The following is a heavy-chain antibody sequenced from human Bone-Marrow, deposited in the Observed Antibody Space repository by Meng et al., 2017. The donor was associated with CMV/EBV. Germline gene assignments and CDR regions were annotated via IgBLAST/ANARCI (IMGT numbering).Heavy chain of an antibody. Sequence: LSLTCAASGFIFSSYGMHWVRQAPGKGLEWVSSISSTSTYVYYADSVKGRFTISRDNAKNSLYLQMNSLRVEDTAVYYCARVSGEADGAWGQGTLVTVYS. V-gene: IGHV3-21*06. CDR3: ARVSGEADGA. D-gene: IGHD3-16*01. J-gene: IGHJ4*02. CDR2: ISSTSTYV. CDR1: GFIFSSYG.